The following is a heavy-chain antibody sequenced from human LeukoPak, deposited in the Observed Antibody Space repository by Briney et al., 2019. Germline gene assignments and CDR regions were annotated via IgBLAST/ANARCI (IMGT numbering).Heavy chain of an antibody. CDR1: GFTFDDYA. CDR3: AKDGTYSNSPHYYYYYMDV. J-gene: IGHJ6*03. V-gene: IGHV3-43D*03. D-gene: IGHD6-13*01. Sequence: GGSLRLSCAASGFTFDDYAMRWVRQAPGKGLEWVSLISWDGGSTYYADSVKGRFTISRDNSKNSLYLQMNSLRAEDTALYYCAKDGTYSNSPHYYYYYMDVWGKGTTVTVSS. CDR2: ISWDGGST.